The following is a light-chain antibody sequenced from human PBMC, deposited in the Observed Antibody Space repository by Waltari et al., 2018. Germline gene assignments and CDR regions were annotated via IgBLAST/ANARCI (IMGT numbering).Light chain of an antibody. CDR1: QSISNY. CDR2: AAS. J-gene: IGKJ1*01. Sequence: DIQMTQSPSSLSASVGDRVTITCRASQSISNYLNWYRQRPGKPPEHLIYAASTVQTGVPPMFSGSGSGTDFSLTISSLQAEDFATYYCQQSFNIPRVFGLGTKVEIK. CDR3: QQSFNIPRV. V-gene: IGKV1-39*01.